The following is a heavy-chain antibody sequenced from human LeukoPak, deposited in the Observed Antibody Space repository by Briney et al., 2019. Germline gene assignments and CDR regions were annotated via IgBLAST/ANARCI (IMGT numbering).Heavy chain of an antibody. CDR3: ATMKAVRVNDFWSGYPDY. Sequence: SETLSLTCTVSGGSIRSTTHYWSWIRQPPGKGLEWIGYIYHSGTTNYNPSLRSRVTISVDTSKNQFSLKLGSVTAADTAVYYCATMKAVRVNDFWSGYPDYWGQGTLVTVSS. D-gene: IGHD3-3*01. CDR2: IYHSGTT. CDR1: GGSIRSTTHY. V-gene: IGHV4-61*01. J-gene: IGHJ4*02.